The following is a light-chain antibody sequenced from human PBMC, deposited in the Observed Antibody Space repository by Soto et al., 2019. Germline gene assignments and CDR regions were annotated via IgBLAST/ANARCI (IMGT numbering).Light chain of an antibody. CDR1: NSDVGSFYR. CDR2: EVS. Sequence: QSALTQPPSVSGSPGQSVTISCTETNSDVGSFYRVSWYQQSPGTAPKLMIYEVSNRPSGVPDRFSGSKSGNTASLTISGPQAEDEADYYCSSYRSSFVVFAGGTKLTVL. V-gene: IGLV2-18*02. J-gene: IGLJ2*01. CDR3: SSYRSSFVV.